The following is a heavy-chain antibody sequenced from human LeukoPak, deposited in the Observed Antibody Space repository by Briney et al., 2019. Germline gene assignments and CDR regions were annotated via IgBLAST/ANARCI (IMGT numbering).Heavy chain of an antibody. D-gene: IGHD4-17*01. Sequence: GASVKVSCKASGYTFTGYYMHWVRQAPGQGLEWMGWINPNSGGTNYAQKFQGRVTMTRDTSISTAYMELSRLRSDDTAVYYCASRYDYGDYVQPLDYWGQGTLVTVSS. CDR3: ASRYDYGDYVQPLDY. CDR2: INPNSGGT. V-gene: IGHV1-2*02. J-gene: IGHJ4*02. CDR1: GYTFTGYY.